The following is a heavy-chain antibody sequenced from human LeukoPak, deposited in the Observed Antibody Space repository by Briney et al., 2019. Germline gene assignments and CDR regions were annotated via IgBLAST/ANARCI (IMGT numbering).Heavy chain of an antibody. D-gene: IGHD2-15*01. Sequence: PGRSLRLSCPASGFTFSSYAMHWVRQAPGKGLEWVAVISYDGSNKYYADSVKGRFTISRDNSKNTLYLQMNSLRAEDTAVYYCARARSPYCSGGSCYPNWFDPWGQGTLVTVSS. CDR1: GFTFSSYA. V-gene: IGHV3-30*04. J-gene: IGHJ5*02. CDR3: ARARSPYCSGGSCYPNWFDP. CDR2: ISYDGSNK.